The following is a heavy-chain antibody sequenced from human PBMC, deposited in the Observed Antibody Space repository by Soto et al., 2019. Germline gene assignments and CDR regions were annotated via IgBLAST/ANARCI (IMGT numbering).Heavy chain of an antibody. V-gene: IGHV4-4*02. Sequence: QVQLQESGPGLVKPSGTLSLTCAVSGGSISSSNWWSWVRQPPGKGLGWIGEIYHSGSTNYNPSLKSRVTISVAKSKNQLSLKLSSVTAADTAVYYCARVAVAGTRVDYWGQGTLVTVSS. CDR2: IYHSGST. D-gene: IGHD6-19*01. CDR1: GGSISSSNW. CDR3: ARVAVAGTRVDY. J-gene: IGHJ4*02.